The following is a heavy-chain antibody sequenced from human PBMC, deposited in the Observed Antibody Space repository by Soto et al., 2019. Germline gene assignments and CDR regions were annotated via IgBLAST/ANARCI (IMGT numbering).Heavy chain of an antibody. CDR2: TYYRSRWYN. D-gene: IGHD6-6*01. J-gene: IGHJ4*02. V-gene: IGHV6-1*01. CDR3: ARASYSSSPHHFDY. Sequence: PSQTLSLTCAISGDSVSSNSAAWNWIRQSPSRGLEWLGRTYYRSRWYNDYAVSVRSRITVNADTSKNQFSLQLNSVTPEDTAVYYCARASYSSSPHHFDYWGQGTLVTVSS. CDR1: GDSVSSNSAA.